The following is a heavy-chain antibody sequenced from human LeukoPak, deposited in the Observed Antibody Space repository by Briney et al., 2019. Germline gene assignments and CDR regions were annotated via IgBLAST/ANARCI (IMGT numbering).Heavy chain of an antibody. CDR3: ARGGAARPYYYYYYMDV. CDR2: IKQEGSEK. J-gene: IGHJ6*03. D-gene: IGHD6-6*01. Sequence: PAGSLRLSCAASGFTFSSYWMSWVRQAPGKGLEWVANIKQEGSEKYYVDSVKGRFTISRDNAKNSLYLQMNSLRAEDTAVYYCARGGAARPYYYYYYMDVWGKGTTVTVSS. V-gene: IGHV3-7*01. CDR1: GFTFSSYW.